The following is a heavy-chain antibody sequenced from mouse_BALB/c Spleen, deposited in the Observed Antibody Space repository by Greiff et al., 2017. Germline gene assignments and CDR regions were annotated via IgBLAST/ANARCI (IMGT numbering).Heavy chain of an antibody. V-gene: IGHV5-6*01. D-gene: IGHD2-1*01. CDR3: ARYGKGYFDY. J-gene: IGHJ2*01. CDR1: GFTFSSYG. CDR2: ISSGGSYT. Sequence: EVKVVESGGDLVKPGGSLKLSCAASGFTFSSYGMSWVRQTPDKRLEWVATISSGGSYTYYPDSVKGRFTISRDNAKNTLYLQMSSLKSEDTAMYYCARYGKGYFDYWGQGTTLTVS.